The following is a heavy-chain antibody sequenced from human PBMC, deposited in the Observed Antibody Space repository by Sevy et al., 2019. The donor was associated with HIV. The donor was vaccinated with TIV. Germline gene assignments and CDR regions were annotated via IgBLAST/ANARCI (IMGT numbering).Heavy chain of an antibody. CDR3: ALGRQQWPTDF. J-gene: IGHJ4*02. CDR2: ITDSEKT. V-gene: IGHV3-23*01. Sequence: GGSLRLSCAASGFTFSNYAMSWVRQAPGRRLEWVSTITDSEKTYYTESVKGRFSISRDISKSTLFLQMNSLRTEDTAVYYCALGRQQWPTDFWGQRTLVTVSS. CDR1: GFTFSNYA. D-gene: IGHD2-8*01.